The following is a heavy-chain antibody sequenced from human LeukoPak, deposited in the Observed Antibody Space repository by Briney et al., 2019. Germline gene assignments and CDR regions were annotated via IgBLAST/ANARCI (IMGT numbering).Heavy chain of an antibody. J-gene: IGHJ3*02. CDR3: ARDLLVVVPGAFDI. D-gene: IGHD2-2*01. V-gene: IGHV4-39*07. CDR2: IYYSGST. Sequence: SETLSLTCTVSGGSISSRSYYWGWIRQPPGKGLEWTGSIYYSGSTYYNPSLKSRVTISVDTSKNQFSLKLSSVTAADTAVYYCARDLLVVVPGAFDIWGQGTMVTVSS. CDR1: GGSISSRSYY.